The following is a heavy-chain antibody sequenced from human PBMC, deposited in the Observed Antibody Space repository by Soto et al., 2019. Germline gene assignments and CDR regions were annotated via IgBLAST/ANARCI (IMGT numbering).Heavy chain of an antibody. Sequence: GGSLRLSCAASGFTFSSYAMHWVRQAPGKGLEWVAVISYDGSNKYYADSVKGRFTISRDNSKNTLYLQMNSLRAEDTAVYYCARDKRSYGSGSYYRPFDYWGQGTLVTVSS. CDR1: GFTFSSYA. CDR2: ISYDGSNK. D-gene: IGHD3-10*01. J-gene: IGHJ4*02. CDR3: ARDKRSYGSGSYYRPFDY. V-gene: IGHV3-30-3*01.